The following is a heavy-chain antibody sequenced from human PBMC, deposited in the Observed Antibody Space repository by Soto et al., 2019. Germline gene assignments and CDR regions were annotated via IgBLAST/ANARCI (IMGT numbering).Heavy chain of an antibody. CDR2: ISSSSSYI. J-gene: IGHJ4*02. V-gene: IGHV3-21*01. CDR3: ARAGEGYLLWFGGPFDY. D-gene: IGHD3-10*01. Sequence: GGSLRLSCAASGFTFSSYSMNWVRQAPGKGLEWVSSISSSSSYIYYADSVKGRFTISRDNAKNSLYLQMNSLRAEDTAVYYCARAGEGYLLWFGGPFDYWGQGTLVTVSS. CDR1: GFTFSSYS.